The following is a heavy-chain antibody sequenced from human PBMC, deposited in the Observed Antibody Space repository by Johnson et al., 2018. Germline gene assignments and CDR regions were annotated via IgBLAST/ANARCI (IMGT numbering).Heavy chain of an antibody. V-gene: IGHV4-61*01. CDR2: LYYSGNT. J-gene: IGHJ3*02. Sequence: QVQLQESGPGLVKPSETLSLMCTVSGGSVSSGTYYWSWIRQSPGKGLEWIGYLYYSGNTKYYSPSLKSRVTISVDTSKNQFSLTLGSVTAADTAVYYCARTGYWGGDWCSGAGFDIWGQGTLVTVSS. CDR3: ARTGYWGGDWCSGAGFDI. D-gene: IGHD2-21*02. CDR1: GGSVSSGTYY.